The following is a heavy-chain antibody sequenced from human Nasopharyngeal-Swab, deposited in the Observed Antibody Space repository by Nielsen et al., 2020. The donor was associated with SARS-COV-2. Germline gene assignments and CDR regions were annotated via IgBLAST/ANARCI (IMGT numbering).Heavy chain of an antibody. D-gene: IGHD6-13*01. CDR3: ASESHSSSWPSIDY. CDR1: GFTLSSYW. V-gene: IGHV3-74*01. J-gene: IGHJ4*02. CDR2: INSDGSST. Sequence: GESLKTSCAASGFTLSSYWMHWVRQAPGKGLVWVSRINSDGSSTSYEDSVKGRFNISSDNAKNTLYLQMNSLRAEDTAVYYCASESHSSSWPSIDYWGQGTLVTVSS.